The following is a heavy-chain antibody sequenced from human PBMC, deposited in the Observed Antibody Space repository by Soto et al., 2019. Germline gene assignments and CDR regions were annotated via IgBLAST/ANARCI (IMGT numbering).Heavy chain of an antibody. V-gene: IGHV1-18*01. CDR3: ARDLRVGATHGDYFDY. J-gene: IGHJ4*02. Sequence: ASVKVSCKASGYTFTSYGISWVRQAPGQGLEWMGWISAYNGNTNYAQKLQGRVTMTTDTSTSTAYMELRSLRSDDTAVYYCARDLRVGATHGDYFDYWGQGTLVTVPS. CDR1: GYTFTSYG. D-gene: IGHD1-26*01. CDR2: ISAYNGNT.